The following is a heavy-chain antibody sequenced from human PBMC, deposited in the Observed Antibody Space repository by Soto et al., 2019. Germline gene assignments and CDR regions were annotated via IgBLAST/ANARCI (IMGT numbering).Heavy chain of an antibody. Sequence: GASVKVSCKASGGTFSSYAISWVRQAPGQGLEWMGGIIPIFGTANYAQKFQGRVTITADESTSTAYMELSSLRSEDTAVYYCARGIAANTYYFDYWGQGTLVTVSS. CDR2: IIPIFGTA. CDR1: GGTFSSYA. V-gene: IGHV1-69*13. CDR3: ARGIAANTYYFDY. D-gene: IGHD6-13*01. J-gene: IGHJ4*02.